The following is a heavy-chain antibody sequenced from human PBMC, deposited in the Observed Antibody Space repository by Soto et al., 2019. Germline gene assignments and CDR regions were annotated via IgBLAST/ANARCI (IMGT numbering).Heavy chain of an antibody. CDR1: GFTFSNAW. CDR2: IKSKTDGGTT. D-gene: IGHD3-16*01. V-gene: IGHV3-15*07. Sequence: GGSLRLSCAASGFTFSNAWMNWVRQAPGKGLEWVGRIKSKTDGGTTDYAAPVKGRFTISRDNSKNTLYLQMNSLRAEDTAVYYCAKGTVNWGRYNWFDPWGQGTLVTVSS. J-gene: IGHJ5*02. CDR3: AKGTVNWGRYNWFDP.